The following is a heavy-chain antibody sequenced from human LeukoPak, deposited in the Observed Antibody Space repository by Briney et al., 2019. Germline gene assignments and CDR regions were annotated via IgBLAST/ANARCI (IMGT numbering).Heavy chain of an antibody. V-gene: IGHV3-48*01. CDR2: ISSLSGTI. D-gene: IGHD3-22*01. Sequence: GGSLRLSCAASGFTFSSYSMNWVRQAPGEGLEWVSYISSLSGTIYYADSVKGRFTISRDNAKNSLYLQMDSLRAEDTAVYYCAKDEDEYYYDSSGFDYWGQGTLVTVSS. J-gene: IGHJ4*02. CDR1: GFTFSSYS. CDR3: AKDEDEYYYDSSGFDY.